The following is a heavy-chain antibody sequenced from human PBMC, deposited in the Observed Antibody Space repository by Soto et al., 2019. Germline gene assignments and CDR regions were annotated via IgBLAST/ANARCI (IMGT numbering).Heavy chain of an antibody. J-gene: IGHJ4*02. D-gene: IGHD3-22*01. CDR1: GGSMTTSSHY. CDR2: IYYSEST. CDR3: ARHCDRGGYYHQRICDVVY. Sequence: SETLSVTCSVSGGSMTTSSHYWGCIPQPPGEWLHRIETIYYSESTHLSPSLKSRVTISVEMSNRHFSLKLSSVTAADAAVYYCARHCDRGGYYHQRICDVVYWDQGALVTV. V-gene: IGHV4-39*01.